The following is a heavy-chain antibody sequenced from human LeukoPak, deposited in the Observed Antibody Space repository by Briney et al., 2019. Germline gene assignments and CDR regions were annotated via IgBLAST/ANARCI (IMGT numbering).Heavy chain of an antibody. D-gene: IGHD3-22*01. J-gene: IGHJ4*02. Sequence: GESLKTPCWGSGYNFADYWFGWVRQLPRKSLEGLGIIYPDDWDTRYGPSFEGQVTISAEKSISTAFLQWGSLKASDSAMYYCVRSNSAYFYDSFGYYYRWWGEGTLGTVSS. CDR3: VRSNSAYFYDSFGYYYRW. CDR1: GYNFADYW. CDR2: IYPDDWDT. V-gene: IGHV5-51*01.